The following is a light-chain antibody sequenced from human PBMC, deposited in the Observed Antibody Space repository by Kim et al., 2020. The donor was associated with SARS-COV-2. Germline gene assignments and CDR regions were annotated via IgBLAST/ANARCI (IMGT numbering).Light chain of an antibody. CDR3: QKCDSAPWT. CDR1: QDISNY. J-gene: IGKJ1*01. V-gene: IGKV1-27*01. Sequence: DIQMTQSPSSLSASVGDRVPITCRASQDISNYLAWFQLKPGKAPKLLIYAASALQPGVPSRFSGSGSGTDFTLTVTSLQPEDVATYYCQKCDSAPWTFGQGTKVDIK. CDR2: AAS.